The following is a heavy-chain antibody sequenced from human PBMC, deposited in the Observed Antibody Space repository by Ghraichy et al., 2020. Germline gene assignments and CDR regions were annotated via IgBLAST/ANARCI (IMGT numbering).Heavy chain of an antibody. CDR2: IYTSGST. J-gene: IGHJ6*02. Sequence: SETLSLTCTVSGGSISSYYWSWIRQPAGKGLEWIGRIYTSGSTNYNPSLMSRVTMSVDTSKNQFSLKLTSVTAADTAVYYCARGTRISQTYYYYGMDVWGQGTTVTVSS. CDR3: ARGTRISQTYYYYGMDV. D-gene: IGHD3-3*02. V-gene: IGHV4-4*07. CDR1: GGSISSYY.